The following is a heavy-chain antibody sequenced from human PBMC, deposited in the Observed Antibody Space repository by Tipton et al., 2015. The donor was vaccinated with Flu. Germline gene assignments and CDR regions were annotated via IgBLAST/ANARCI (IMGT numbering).Heavy chain of an antibody. CDR2: INPSGGST. D-gene: IGHD3-3*01. Sequence: QLVQSGAEVKKPGASVKVSCKASGYTFTSYYMHWVRQAPGQGLEWMGIINPSGGSTSYAQKFQGRVTMTRDTSTSTAYMELRSLRSDDTAVYYCARTVDFWSGSTSGWFDPWGQGTLVTVSS. V-gene: IGHV1-46*01. CDR1: GYTFTSYY. J-gene: IGHJ5*02. CDR3: ARTVDFWSGSTSGWFDP.